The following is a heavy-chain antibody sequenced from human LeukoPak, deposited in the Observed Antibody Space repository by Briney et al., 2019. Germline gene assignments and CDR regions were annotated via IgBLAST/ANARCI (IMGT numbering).Heavy chain of an antibody. CDR3: VKVRWIDY. J-gene: IGHJ4*02. Sequence: GGSLRLSCSVSGFTFSSYAMHWVRQAPGKGLQFVSSISSNGDSTYYAASVKGRFTISRDNSKSTLYLQMSSLRAEDTAVYYCVKVRWIDYWGQGALVTVSS. CDR1: GFTFSSYA. CDR2: ISSNGDST. D-gene: IGHD5-24*01. V-gene: IGHV3-64D*06.